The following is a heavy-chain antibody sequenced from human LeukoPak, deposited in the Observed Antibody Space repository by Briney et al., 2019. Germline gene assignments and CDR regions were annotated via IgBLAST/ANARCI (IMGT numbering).Heavy chain of an antibody. CDR2: ISYNGRTQ. CDR1: GFTFSTYA. D-gene: IGHD6-19*01. J-gene: IGHJ4*02. V-gene: IGHV3-30*04. CDR3: AKGGGSAWYYFDY. Sequence: GGSLRLSCVASGFTFSTYAVPWVRQAPGKGLEWVAVISYNGRTQYYADSLKGRFTISRDNSKNTLSLQMSSLSAEDTAVYYCAKGGGSAWYYFDYWGQGTLVTVSS.